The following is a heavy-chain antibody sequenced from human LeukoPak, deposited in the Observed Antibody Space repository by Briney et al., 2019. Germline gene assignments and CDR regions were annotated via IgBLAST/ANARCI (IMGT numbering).Heavy chain of an antibody. CDR3: ARDRLQYCSSTSCSTRGSFDY. CDR2: ISYDGRRL. D-gene: IGHD2-2*01. CDR1: GFSLSDSA. J-gene: IGHJ4*02. V-gene: IGHV3-30*03. Sequence: GGSLRLSCAASGFSLSDSAMHWVRQAPGKGLEWVAFISYDGRRLYYGDSVKGRFTISRDTSKNALYLQMDSLRSEDTAVYYCARDRLQYCSSTSCSTRGSFDYWGQGTLVTASS.